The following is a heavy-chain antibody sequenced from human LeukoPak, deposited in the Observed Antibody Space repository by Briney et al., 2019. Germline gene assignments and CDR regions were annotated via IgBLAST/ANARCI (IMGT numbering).Heavy chain of an antibody. Sequence: ASVKVSCKASGYTFTSYYMHWVRQAPGQGLEWMGIINPSGGSTSYAQKFQGRVTMTRDTSTSTVYMELSSLRSEDTAVYYCARDSPNIVVVPAALDYWGQGTLVTVSS. D-gene: IGHD2-2*01. V-gene: IGHV1-46*01. CDR1: GYTFTSYY. CDR2: INPSGGST. J-gene: IGHJ4*02. CDR3: ARDSPNIVVVPAALDY.